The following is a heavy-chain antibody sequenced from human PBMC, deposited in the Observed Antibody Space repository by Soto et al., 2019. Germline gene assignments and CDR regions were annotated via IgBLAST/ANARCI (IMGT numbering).Heavy chain of an antibody. V-gene: IGHV4-34*01. Sequence: SETLSLTCAVYGGSFSGYYWSWIRQPPGKGLEWIGEINHSGSTNYNPSLKSRVTISVDTSKNQFSLKLSSVTAADTAVYYCARGRKEMITPTFDYWGQGTLVTVSS. J-gene: IGHJ4*02. D-gene: IGHD3-16*01. CDR3: ARGRKEMITPTFDY. CDR1: GGSFSGYY. CDR2: INHSGST.